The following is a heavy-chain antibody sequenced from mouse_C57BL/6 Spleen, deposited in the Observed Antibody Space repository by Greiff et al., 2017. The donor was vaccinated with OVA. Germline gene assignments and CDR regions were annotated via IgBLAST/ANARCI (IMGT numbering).Heavy chain of an antibody. V-gene: IGHV1-15*01. CDR1: GYTFTDYE. CDR3: TREGTGERYFDV. D-gene: IGHD4-1*01. J-gene: IGHJ1*03. Sequence: VQLVESGAELVRPGASVTLSCKASGYTFTDYEMHWVKPTPVHGLEWIGAIDPETGGTAYNQKFKGKAILTADKSSSTAYMELRSLTSEDSAVYYCTREGTGERYFDVWGTGTTVTVSS. CDR2: IDPETGGT.